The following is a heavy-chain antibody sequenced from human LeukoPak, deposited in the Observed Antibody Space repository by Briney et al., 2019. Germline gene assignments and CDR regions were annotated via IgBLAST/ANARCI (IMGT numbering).Heavy chain of an antibody. Sequence: ASVKVSCKASGYTFTSYGISWVRQAPGQGLEWMGWISAYNGNTNYAQKLQGRVTMTTDTSTSTAYMELRSLRSDDTAVYYCARVDSSYYYDSSGYDYWGQGTLVTDSS. CDR3: ARVDSSYYYDSSGYDY. CDR1: GYTFTSYG. V-gene: IGHV1-18*01. J-gene: IGHJ4*02. CDR2: ISAYNGNT. D-gene: IGHD3-22*01.